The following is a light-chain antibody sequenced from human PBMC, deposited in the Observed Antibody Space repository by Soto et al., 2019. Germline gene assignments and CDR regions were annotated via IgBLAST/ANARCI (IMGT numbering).Light chain of an antibody. CDR3: SLYASGITLVL. CDR2: DVN. CDR1: SRDVGAYNY. Sequence: QSALTQPASVSGSPGQSITISCTGTSRDVGAYNYVSWYQQVPGKAPKLIIYDVNNRPSGVSSRFSGSRSGNTASLTVSGLQAEDEADYYCSLYASGITLVLFGGGTKLTVL. V-gene: IGLV2-14*03. J-gene: IGLJ2*01.